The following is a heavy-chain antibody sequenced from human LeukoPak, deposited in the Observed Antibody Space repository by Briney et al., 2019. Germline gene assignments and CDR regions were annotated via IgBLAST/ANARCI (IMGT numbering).Heavy chain of an antibody. CDR2: IIPIFGTA. CDR1: GGTFSSYA. D-gene: IGHD3-10*01. V-gene: IGHV1-69*05. Sequence: GASVKVSSKASGGTFSSYAISWVRQAPGQGLEWVERIIPIFGTANYAQKFQGRVTITTDESTSTAYMELSSLRSEDTAVYYCARGDYYGSGSYSDAFDIWGQGTMVTVSS. J-gene: IGHJ3*02. CDR3: ARGDYYGSGSYSDAFDI.